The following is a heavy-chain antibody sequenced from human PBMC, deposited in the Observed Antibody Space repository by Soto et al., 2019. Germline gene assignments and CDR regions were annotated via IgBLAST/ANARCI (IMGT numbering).Heavy chain of an antibody. CDR3: ARGTGSSWYVAVPDYYGMDV. D-gene: IGHD6-13*01. CDR1: GFTFSSYA. J-gene: IGHJ6*02. Sequence: GGSLRLSCAASGFTFSSYAMHWVRQAPGKGLEWVAVISYDGSNKYYADSVKGRFTISRDNSKNTLYRQMNSLRAEDTAVYYCARGTGSSWYVAVPDYYGMDVWGQGTTVTVSS. V-gene: IGHV3-30-3*01. CDR2: ISYDGSNK.